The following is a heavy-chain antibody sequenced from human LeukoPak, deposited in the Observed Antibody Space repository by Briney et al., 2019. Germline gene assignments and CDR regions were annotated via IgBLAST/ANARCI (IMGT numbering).Heavy chain of an antibody. V-gene: IGHV3-48*03. CDR1: GFTFSSYE. Sequence: GGSLRLSCAASGFTFSSYEMNWVRQAPGKGLEWVSYISSSGSTIYYADSVKGRFTISRDNAKNSLYLQMNSLRAEDTAVYYCARDGTNSRIAVAYDAFDIWGQGTMVTVSS. CDR3: ARDGTNSRIAVAYDAFDI. J-gene: IGHJ3*02. D-gene: IGHD6-19*01. CDR2: ISSSGSTI.